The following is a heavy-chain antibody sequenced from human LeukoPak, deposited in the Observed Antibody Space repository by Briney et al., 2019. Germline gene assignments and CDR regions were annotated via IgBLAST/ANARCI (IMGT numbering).Heavy chain of an antibody. J-gene: IGHJ3*02. V-gene: IGHV3-7*01. Sequence: GGSLRLSCAASGFTFSSYWMTWVRQAPGKGLEWVANIKQDGGEKYYVDSVKGRFTISRDNAKNSLYLQMNSLRAEDTAVYYCARVRRMVIRLSAFDIWGQGTMVTVSS. CDR1: GFTFSSYW. D-gene: IGHD2/OR15-2a*01. CDR3: ARVRRMVIRLSAFDI. CDR2: IKQDGGEK.